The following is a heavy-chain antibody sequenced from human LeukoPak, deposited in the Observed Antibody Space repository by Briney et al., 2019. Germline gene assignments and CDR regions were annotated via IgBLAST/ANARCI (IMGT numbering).Heavy chain of an antibody. Sequence: PSETLSLTCTVSGYSISSGFYWGWIRQPPGKGLDWIGSIYNSGNTYYNPSLKSRVTISVDTSKNQFSLKLSSVTAADTAVYYCARDRSLGYSSGWSQRGSHYFDYWGQGTLVTVSS. V-gene: IGHV4-38-2*02. CDR1: GYSISSGFY. J-gene: IGHJ4*02. CDR2: IYNSGNT. CDR3: ARDRSLGYSSGWSQRGSHYFDY. D-gene: IGHD6-19*01.